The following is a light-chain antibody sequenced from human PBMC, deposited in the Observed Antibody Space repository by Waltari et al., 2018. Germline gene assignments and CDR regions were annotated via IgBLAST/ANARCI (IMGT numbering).Light chain of an antibody. Sequence: EVVMTQSPLSLPVTLGQPASISCRSSQSLWFSAGNTYLNWFQQRPGQSPRRLIYQVSNRDSGVPDRFSGSGSGTDFTLKISRVEAEDVGVYYCMQGSYWPFTFGPGTKVDIK. J-gene: IGKJ3*01. CDR1: QSLWFSAGNTY. CDR3: MQGSYWPFT. CDR2: QVS. V-gene: IGKV2-30*01.